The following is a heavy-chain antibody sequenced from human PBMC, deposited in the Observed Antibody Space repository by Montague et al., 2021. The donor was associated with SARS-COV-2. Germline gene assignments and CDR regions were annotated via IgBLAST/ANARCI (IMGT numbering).Heavy chain of an antibody. D-gene: IGHD1-26*01. CDR3: ARLRGRGYYFGY. CDR2: IYYSGST. V-gene: IGHV4-59*08. Sequence: SETLSLTCTVSGGSISTYYWSWIRQPPGKGLDWIGYIYYSGSTNYNPSLKSRVTISVDTSKNQFSLKLSSVTAADTAMYYCARLRGRGYYFGYWGQGTLVTVSS. J-gene: IGHJ4*02. CDR1: GGSISTYY.